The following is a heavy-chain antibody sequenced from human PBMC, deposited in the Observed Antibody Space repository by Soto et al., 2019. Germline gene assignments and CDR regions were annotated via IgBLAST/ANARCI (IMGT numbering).Heavy chain of an antibody. D-gene: IGHD3-10*01. CDR3: ARDPGLGSSYPPLDY. V-gene: IGHV1-18*04. CDR1: GYTFTSYG. Sequence: ASVKVSCKASGYTFTSYGLSWVRQAPGQGLEWMGWVSPYNGKTEDSTKFQGRVTMTTDISMSTAYMELSSLTSEDSAIYYCARDPGLGSSYPPLDYWGQGSLVTVSS. CDR2: VSPYNGKT. J-gene: IGHJ4*01.